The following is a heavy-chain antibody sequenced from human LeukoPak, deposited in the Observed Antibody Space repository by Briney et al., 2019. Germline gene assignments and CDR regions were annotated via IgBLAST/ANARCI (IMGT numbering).Heavy chain of an antibody. CDR2: IYNSGTT. Sequence: SVTLSFTCAVSGDSISSYYWSWSRQPPGQGLERSGYIYNSGTTNYNPSLKGRVTISVDTSKNQFSLKLSSVTAADTAMYYCARRGSGWWNFDYWGQGTLVTVSS. J-gene: IGHJ4*02. D-gene: IGHD6-19*01. CDR3: ARRGSGWWNFDY. V-gene: IGHV4-59*08. CDR1: GDSISSYY.